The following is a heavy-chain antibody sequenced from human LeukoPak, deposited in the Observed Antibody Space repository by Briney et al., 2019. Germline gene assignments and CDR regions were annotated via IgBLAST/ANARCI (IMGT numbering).Heavy chain of an antibody. CDR3: ARCVFFGSTGYYYMDV. CDR1: GFTFSSYS. V-gene: IGHV3-20*04. J-gene: IGHJ6*03. CDR2: INWNGGST. D-gene: IGHD4-11*01. Sequence: GGSLRLSCAASGFTFSSYSMNWVRQAPGKGLEWVSGINWNGGSTGYADSVKGRFTISRDNAKNSLYLQMNSLRAEDTALYYCARCVFFGSTGYYYMDVWGKGTTVTVSS.